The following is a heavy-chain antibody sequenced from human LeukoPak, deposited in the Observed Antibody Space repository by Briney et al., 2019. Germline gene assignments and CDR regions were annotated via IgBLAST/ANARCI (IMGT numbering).Heavy chain of an antibody. CDR2: ISCSGSTI. CDR1: GFTFSSYE. CDR3: ARGSDTVVTNSYNWFDP. J-gene: IGHJ5*02. Sequence: SGGSLRLTCAASGFTFSSYEMNWVRQAPGKGLEWVSYISCSGSTIYNAYSVKGRFTISRDNAKNSLYLQMNVLRAEATAVYDCARGSDTVVTNSYNWFDPWGQGTLVTVSS. D-gene: IGHD4-23*01. V-gene: IGHV3-48*03.